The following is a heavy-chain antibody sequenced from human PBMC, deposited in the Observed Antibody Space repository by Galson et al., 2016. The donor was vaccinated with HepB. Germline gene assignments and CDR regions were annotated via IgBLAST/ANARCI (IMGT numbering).Heavy chain of an antibody. CDR1: GFTVSDNY. Sequence: SLRLSCAASGFTVSDNYMSWVRQAPGKGLEWVSVIHSGDTIYYADSVNDRFTISRDNSKNTLYLQMNSLRAEDTAVYYCASGGDYDYDNWGQGTLVTVSS. V-gene: IGHV3-66*01. CDR2: IHSGDTI. J-gene: IGHJ4*02. CDR3: ASGGDYDYDN. D-gene: IGHD2-21*02.